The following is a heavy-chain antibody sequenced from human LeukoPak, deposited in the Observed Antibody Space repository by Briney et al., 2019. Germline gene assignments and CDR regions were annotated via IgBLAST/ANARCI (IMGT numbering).Heavy chain of an antibody. CDR1: GGSISSGDYY. CDR3: ARGIGITGTVSTD. Sequence: SQTLSLTCTVSGGSISSGDYYWSWIRQPPGKGLEWIGYIYYSGSTYYNPSLKSRVTISVDTSKNQFSLKLSSVTAADTAVYYCARGIGITGTVSTDWGQGTLVTVSS. D-gene: IGHD1-20*01. CDR2: IYYSGST. J-gene: IGHJ4*02. V-gene: IGHV4-30-4*01.